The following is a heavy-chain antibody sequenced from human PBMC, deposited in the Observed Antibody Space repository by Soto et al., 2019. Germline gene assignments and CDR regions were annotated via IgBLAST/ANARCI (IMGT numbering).Heavy chain of an antibody. V-gene: IGHV4-4*02. CDR3: ARDSSGSGSYYNDYYYYGMDV. J-gene: IGHJ6*02. CDR2: IYHSGST. CDR1: GGSISSSNW. D-gene: IGHD3-10*01. Sequence: QVQLQESGPGLLKPSGTLSLTCAVSGGSISSSNWWSWVRQPPGKGLEWIGEIYHSGSTNYNPSLKSRVTISVDKSKNQFSLKLSSVTAADTAVYYCARDSSGSGSYYNDYYYYGMDVWGQGTTVTVSS.